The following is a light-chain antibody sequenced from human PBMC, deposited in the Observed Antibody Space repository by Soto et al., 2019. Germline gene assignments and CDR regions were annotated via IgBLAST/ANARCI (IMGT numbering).Light chain of an antibody. CDR3: QQYGSSPP. CDR2: GAS. V-gene: IGKV3-20*01. CDR1: QSVSAGY. Sequence: EIVLTQSPGTLSLSPGERATLSCRASQSVSAGYLAWYQQKPGQAPRLLIYGASSRATGIPDRFSSSGSGTDFTLTISRLEPEDFAVYSCQQYGSSPPFGGGTKVEIK. J-gene: IGKJ4*01.